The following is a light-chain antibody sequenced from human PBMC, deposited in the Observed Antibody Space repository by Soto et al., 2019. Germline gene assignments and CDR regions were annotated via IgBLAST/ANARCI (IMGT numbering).Light chain of an antibody. CDR3: CSYTSTYTRV. Sequence: QSALTQPASVSGSPGQSITISCTGTSSDIGANNYVSWNQKHPGKAPKLIIYDVSNRPSGVSNRFSGSKSNNTASLAISGLQPEDEADYYCCSYTSTYTRVFGTGTKVTVL. CDR1: SSDIGANNY. J-gene: IGLJ1*01. V-gene: IGLV2-14*01. CDR2: DVS.